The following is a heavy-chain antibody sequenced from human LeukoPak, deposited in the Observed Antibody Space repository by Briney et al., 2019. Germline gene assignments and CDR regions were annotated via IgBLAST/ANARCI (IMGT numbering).Heavy chain of an antibody. D-gene: IGHD6-13*01. CDR2: MKQDGSEE. CDR3: ARDRGYSSFDY. J-gene: IGHJ4*02. Sequence: PGGSLRLSCAASGFSFSSSWMNWVRQAPGKGLEWVASMKQDGSEEYYVDSVKGRFTISRDNAKNSLYLQMNSLRAEDTAVYYCARDRGYSSFDYWGQGTLVTVSS. V-gene: IGHV3-7*01. CDR1: GFSFSSSW.